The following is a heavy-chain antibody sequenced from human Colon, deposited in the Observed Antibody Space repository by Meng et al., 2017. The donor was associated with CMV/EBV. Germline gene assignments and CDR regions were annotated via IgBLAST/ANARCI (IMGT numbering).Heavy chain of an antibody. CDR1: GFTFSTYW. D-gene: IGHD3-22*01. CDR3: AGGSGFLIDV. J-gene: IGHJ4*02. Sequence: GGSLRLSCAVSGFTFSTYWMNWVRQAPGKGLEWVANIKGDGSAKNYVDSVKGRFTISRDNAKNSLYLQMNSLRDGDTAVYYCAGGSGFLIDVWGQGTLVTVSS. V-gene: IGHV3-7*01. CDR2: IKGDGSAK.